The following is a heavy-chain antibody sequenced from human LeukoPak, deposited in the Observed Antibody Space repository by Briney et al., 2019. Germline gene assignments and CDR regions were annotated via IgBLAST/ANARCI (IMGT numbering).Heavy chain of an antibody. CDR1: GYTFTIYA. J-gene: IGHJ6*02. D-gene: IGHD1-26*01. CDR3: ARDGALGGSYPKYYGMDV. Sequence: ASVKVSCKASGYTFTIYAMHWVRQAPGQRLEWMGWINAGNGNTKYSQKFQGRVTITRDTSASTAYMELSSLRSEDTAVYYCARDGALGGSYPKYYGMDVWGQGTTVTVSS. V-gene: IGHV1-3*01. CDR2: INAGNGNT.